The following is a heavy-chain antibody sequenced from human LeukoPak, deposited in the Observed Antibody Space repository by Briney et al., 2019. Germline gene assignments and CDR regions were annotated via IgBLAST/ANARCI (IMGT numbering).Heavy chain of an antibody. CDR1: GFTFSTYY. J-gene: IGHJ4*02. D-gene: IGHD5-12*01. Sequence: PGGSLRLSCAASGFTFSTYYMNWVRQAPGKGLEWVSSVSTSSSYIYYADAVKGRFTISRDNAKNSLYLQINSLRAEDTAVYYSARVGLDRRGYSGYEAFDYWGQGTLVTVSS. CDR2: VSTSSSYI. CDR3: ARVGLDRRGYSGYEAFDY. V-gene: IGHV3-21*01.